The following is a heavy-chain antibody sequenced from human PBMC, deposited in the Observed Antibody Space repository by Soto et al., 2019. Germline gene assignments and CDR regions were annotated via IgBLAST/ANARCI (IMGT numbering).Heavy chain of an antibody. Sequence: GSLRLSCAASGFTFNSFAMSWVRQAPGKGLEWVSSISGSGGSTYYADSVRGRFTISRDNSKNTLYVQMNSLRVEDTAVYYCAKDAGSVCSGGSCYFQAPDYWGQGTLVTVSS. CDR1: GFTFNSFA. D-gene: IGHD2-15*01. V-gene: IGHV3-23*01. J-gene: IGHJ4*02. CDR3: AKDAGSVCSGGSCYFQAPDY. CDR2: ISGSGGST.